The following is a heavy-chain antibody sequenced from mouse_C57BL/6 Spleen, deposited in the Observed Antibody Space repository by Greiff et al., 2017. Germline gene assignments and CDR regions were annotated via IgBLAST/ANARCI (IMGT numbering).Heavy chain of an antibody. CDR1: GFSLTSYG. V-gene: IGHV2-2*01. Sequence: QVQLKQSGPGLVQPSQSLSITCTVSGFSLTSYGVHWVRQSPGKGLEWLGVIWSGGSTDYNAAFISRLSISKDNSKSQVFFKMNSLQADDTAIYYCASYYYGSSYNYAMDYWGQGTSVTVSS. D-gene: IGHD1-1*01. J-gene: IGHJ4*01. CDR2: IWSGGST. CDR3: ASYYYGSSYNYAMDY.